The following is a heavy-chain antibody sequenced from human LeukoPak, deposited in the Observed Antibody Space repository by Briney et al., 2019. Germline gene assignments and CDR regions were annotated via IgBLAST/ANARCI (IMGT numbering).Heavy chain of an antibody. Sequence: PETLSLTCAVYGGSFSGYYWSWIRQPPGKGLEWIGEINHSGRTNYNPSLKSRVTISVDTSKNQFSLKLSSVTAADTAVYYCARGRGYYVDYFDYWGQGTLVTVSS. D-gene: IGHD3-22*01. CDR1: GGSFSGYY. CDR2: INHSGRT. CDR3: ARGRGYYVDYFDY. J-gene: IGHJ4*02. V-gene: IGHV4-34*01.